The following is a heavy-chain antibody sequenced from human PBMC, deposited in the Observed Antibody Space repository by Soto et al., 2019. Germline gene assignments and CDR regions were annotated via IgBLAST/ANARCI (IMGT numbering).Heavy chain of an antibody. CDR2: IYYSGST. J-gene: IGHJ2*01. Sequence: QVQLQESGPGLVKPSQTLSLTCTVSGGSLSSGGYYWSWIRQHPGKGLEWIGYIYYSGSTYYNPSLKSRVTISVATSKNQFSLKLSSVTAADTAVYYCAREITIFGVVINYWYFDLWGRGTLVTVSS. CDR3: AREITIFGVVINYWYFDL. D-gene: IGHD3-3*01. CDR1: GGSLSSGGYY. V-gene: IGHV4-31*03.